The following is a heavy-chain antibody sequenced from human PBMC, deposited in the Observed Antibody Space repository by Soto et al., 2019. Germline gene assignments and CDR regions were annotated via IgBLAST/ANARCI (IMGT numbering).Heavy chain of an antibody. Sequence: TSETLSLTCTVSGGSISSGDYYWSWIRQPPGKGLEWIGYIYYSGSTYYNPSLKSRVTISVDTSKNQFSLKLSSVTAADTAVYYCARDYVEVGYDSSGSLFDYWGQGTLVTVSS. D-gene: IGHD3-22*01. V-gene: IGHV4-30-4*01. CDR2: IYYSGST. CDR1: GGSISSGDYY. CDR3: ARDYVEVGYDSSGSLFDY. J-gene: IGHJ4*02.